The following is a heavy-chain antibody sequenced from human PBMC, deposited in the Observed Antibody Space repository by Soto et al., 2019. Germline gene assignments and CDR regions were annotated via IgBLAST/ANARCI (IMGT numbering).Heavy chain of an antibody. CDR1: GYSFTSYW. V-gene: IGHV5-10-1*01. CDR2: IDPSDSYT. D-gene: IGHD3-10*01. J-gene: IGHJ4*02. CDR3: ATLRVGFGELLTY. Sequence: PGESLKISCKGSGYSFTSYWISWVRQMPGKGLEWMGRIDPSDSYTNYSPSFQGHFTISADKSISTAYLQWSSLKASDTAMYYCATLRVGFGELLTYWGKGTLVTVSS.